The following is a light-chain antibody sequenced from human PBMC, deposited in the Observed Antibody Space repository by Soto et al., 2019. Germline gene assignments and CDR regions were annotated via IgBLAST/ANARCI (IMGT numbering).Light chain of an antibody. CDR3: SSFTTNTTLEV. Sequence: QSALTQPASVSGSPGQSITISCTGTSSDIGGYNYVSWYQQHPGKAPKLMIYEVSNRPSGVSDRFSGSKSGNTASLTISGLQAADEADYYCSSFTTNTTLEVFGGGTKLTVL. CDR2: EVS. CDR1: SSDIGGYNY. J-gene: IGLJ3*02. V-gene: IGLV2-14*01.